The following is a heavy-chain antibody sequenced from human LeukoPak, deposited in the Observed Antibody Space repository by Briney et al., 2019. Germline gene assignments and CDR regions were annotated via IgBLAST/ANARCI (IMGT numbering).Heavy chain of an antibody. J-gene: IGHJ4*02. CDR1: GGSFSGYY. CDR2: IYYSGST. CDR3: ARHEDGYNTLYDY. D-gene: IGHD5-24*01. Sequence: SETLSLTCAVYGGSFSGYYWSWIRQPPGKGLEWIGSIYYSGSTYYNPSLKSRVTISVDTSKKQFSLKLSSVTAADTAVYYCARHEDGYNTLYDYWGQGTLVAVSS. V-gene: IGHV4-34*01.